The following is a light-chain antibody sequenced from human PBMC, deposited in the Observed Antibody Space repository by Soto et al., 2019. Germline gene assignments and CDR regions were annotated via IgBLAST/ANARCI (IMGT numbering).Light chain of an antibody. J-gene: IGKJ4*01. CDR3: QQYGSSPLT. CDR2: GAS. CDR1: QNININY. V-gene: IGKV3-20*01. Sequence: EILLTQSPVTLSLSAGERATLSCGASQNININYLAWYQQKPGQAPRLLIYGASIRATGIPDRFSVSGSGTDFTLTINRLEPEDFAVYYCQQYGSSPLTFGGGTKVDI.